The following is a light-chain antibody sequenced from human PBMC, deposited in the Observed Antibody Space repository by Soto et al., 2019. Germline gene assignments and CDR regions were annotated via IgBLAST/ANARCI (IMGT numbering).Light chain of an antibody. V-gene: IGKV1-5*01. CDR2: DVS. Sequence: DIQMTQSPSSLSASLGDRVTISCRASQGISTYLAWYQQKPGKAPTLLISDVSTLESGVPSRFSGSRSGTEFTLTISSLQPDDFATYYCQQYNSYSWTFGQGTKVDIK. J-gene: IGKJ1*01. CDR3: QQYNSYSWT. CDR1: QGISTY.